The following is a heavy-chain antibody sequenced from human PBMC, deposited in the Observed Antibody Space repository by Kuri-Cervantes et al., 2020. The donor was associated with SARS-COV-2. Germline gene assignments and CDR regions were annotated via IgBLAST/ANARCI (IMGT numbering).Heavy chain of an antibody. Sequence: ASVKVSCKASGYTFTGYYMHWVRQAPGQGLEWMGWINPNSGGTNYAQKFQGWVTMTRDTSISTAYMELSRLRSDDTAVYYCARDYGGNSWGPYYYYYGMDVWGQGTTVTVSS. CDR2: INPNSGGT. CDR1: GYTFTGYY. V-gene: IGHV1-2*04. D-gene: IGHD4-23*01. CDR3: ARDYGGNSWGPYYYYYGMDV. J-gene: IGHJ6*02.